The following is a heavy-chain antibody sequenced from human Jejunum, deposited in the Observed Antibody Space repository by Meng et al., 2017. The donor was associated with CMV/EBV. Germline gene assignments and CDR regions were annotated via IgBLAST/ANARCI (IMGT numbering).Heavy chain of an antibody. CDR2: VYWDDDK. CDR3: AHRTFSGNYFDF. D-gene: IGHD1-26*01. J-gene: IGHJ4*02. V-gene: IGHV2-5*02. Sequence: QITLKESGPTLVKPXXTLTLTRTFSGLSLSTSGVAVGWIRQPPGKALEWLAFVYWDDDKRYNPSLESRLTITKDTSKREVVLTMTNMDPVDTGTYYCAHRTFSGNYFDFWGQGTLVTVSS. CDR1: GLSLSTSGVA.